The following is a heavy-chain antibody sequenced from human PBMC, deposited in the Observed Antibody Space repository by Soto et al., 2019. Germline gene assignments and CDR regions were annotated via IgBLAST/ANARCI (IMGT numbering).Heavy chain of an antibody. J-gene: IGHJ4*02. Sequence: EVQLVESGGGLVQPGGSLRLSCAASGFTFSSYSMNWVRQAPGKGLEWVSDISSSSSTIYYADSVKGRFTISRDNAKNSLYLQMNSLRDEDTAVYYCARDHWYYYDSSGYHDPLDYWGQGTLVTVSS. CDR1: GFTFSSYS. V-gene: IGHV3-48*02. CDR3: ARDHWYYYDSSGYHDPLDY. CDR2: ISSSSSTI. D-gene: IGHD3-22*01.